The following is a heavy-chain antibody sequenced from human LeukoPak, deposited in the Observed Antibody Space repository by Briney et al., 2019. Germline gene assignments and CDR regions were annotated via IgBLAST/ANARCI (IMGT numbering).Heavy chain of an antibody. CDR2: IGGSGGST. Sequence: GGSLRLSCAASGFTFSSYGMTWVRQAPGKGLEWVSAIGGSGGSTYYADSVKGRFTISRDNSKNTLYLQMNSLRAEDRAVYYCAKDAMHCSGGSCYSASPLVDYWGQGTLVTVSS. CDR3: AKDAMHCSGGSCYSASPLVDY. J-gene: IGHJ4*02. D-gene: IGHD2-15*01. V-gene: IGHV3-23*01. CDR1: GFTFSSYG.